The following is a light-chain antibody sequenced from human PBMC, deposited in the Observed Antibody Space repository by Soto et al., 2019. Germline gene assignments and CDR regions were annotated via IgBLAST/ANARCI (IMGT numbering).Light chain of an antibody. CDR3: QQYGSSPT. J-gene: IGKJ4*01. CDR1: QSVSRSD. Sequence: EIVMTQSPATLSVSPGETASLSCRASQSVSRSDLAWYQHKPGQSPRLLIYGTSSRATGIPDRFSGSGSGTGFTLTISRLEPEDSAVYYCQQYGSSPTFGGGTKVDI. CDR2: GTS. V-gene: IGKV3-20*01.